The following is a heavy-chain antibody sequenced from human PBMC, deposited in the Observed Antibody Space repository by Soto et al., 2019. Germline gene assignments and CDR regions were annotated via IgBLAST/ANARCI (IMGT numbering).Heavy chain of an antibody. V-gene: IGHV3-33*01. CDR2: IWYDGSNK. D-gene: IGHD3-22*01. CDR3: ARDLMPMIVVVTPNDAFDI. CDR1: GFTFSSYG. Sequence: VQLVESGGGVVQPGRSLRLSCAASGFTFSSYGMHWVRQAPGKGLEWVAVIWYDGSNKYYADSVKGRFTISRDNSKNTLYLQMNSLRAEDTAVYYCARDLMPMIVVVTPNDAFDIWGQGTMVTVSS. J-gene: IGHJ3*02.